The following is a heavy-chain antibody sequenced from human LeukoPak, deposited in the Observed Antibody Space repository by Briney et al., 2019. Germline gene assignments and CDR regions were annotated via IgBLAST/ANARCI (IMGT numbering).Heavy chain of an antibody. D-gene: IGHD1-26*01. CDR2: IKQDGSEK. J-gene: IGHJ4*02. CDR1: RFTFSTSW. CDR3: ARDLLAGGVDY. V-gene: IGHV3-7*04. Sequence: GGSLRLSCAASRFTFSTSWMSWVRQAPEKGLEWVANIKQDGSEKYYVDSVKGRFTISRDNAKNSLYLQMNSLRAEDTAVYYCARDLLAGGVDYWGQGTLVTVSS.